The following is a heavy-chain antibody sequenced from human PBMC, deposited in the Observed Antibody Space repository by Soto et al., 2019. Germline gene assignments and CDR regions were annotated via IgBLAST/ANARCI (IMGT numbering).Heavy chain of an antibody. V-gene: IGHV1-2*02. CDR3: ARDPASFFGVGRYNWFDP. CDR2: INPNSGGT. D-gene: IGHD3-3*01. CDR1: GYTFTGYY. Sequence: GASVKVSCKASGYTFTGYYMHWVRQAPGQGLEWMGWINPNSGGTNYAQKFQGRVTMTRDTSISTAYMELSRLRSDDTAVYYCARDPASFFGVGRYNWFDPWGQGTLVTVSS. J-gene: IGHJ5*02.